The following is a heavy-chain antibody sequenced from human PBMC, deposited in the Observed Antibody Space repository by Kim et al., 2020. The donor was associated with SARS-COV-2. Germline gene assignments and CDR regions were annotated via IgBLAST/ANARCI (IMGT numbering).Heavy chain of an antibody. CDR3: ARASDYGVDY. J-gene: IGHJ4*02. D-gene: IGHD3-10*01. Sequence: SETLSLTCAVYGGSFSGYYWSWIRQPPGKGLEWIGEINHSGSTNYNPSLKSRVTISVDTSKNQFSLKLSSVTAADTAVYYCARASDYGVDYWGQGTLVTISS. CDR2: INHSGST. CDR1: GGSFSGYY. V-gene: IGHV4-34*01.